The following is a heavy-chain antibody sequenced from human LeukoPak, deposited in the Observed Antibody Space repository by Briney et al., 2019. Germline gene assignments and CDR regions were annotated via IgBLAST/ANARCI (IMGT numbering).Heavy chain of an antibody. V-gene: IGHV1-69*13. CDR1: GGTFSSYA. J-gene: IGHJ4*02. CDR2: IIPIFGTA. Sequence: ASVKVSCKASGGTFSSYAISWVRQAPGQGLEWMGGIIPIFGTANYAQKFQGRVTITADESTSTAYMELSSLRSEDTAVYYCARAPDSSGYYYYFDYWGQGTLVPVSS. D-gene: IGHD3-22*01. CDR3: ARAPDSSGYYYYFDY.